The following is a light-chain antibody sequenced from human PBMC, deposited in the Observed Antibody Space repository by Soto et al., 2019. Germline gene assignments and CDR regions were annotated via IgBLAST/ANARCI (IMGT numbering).Light chain of an antibody. J-gene: IGLJ1*01. Sequence: QSVLTQPPSVSGPPGQRVTISCTGSSSNIGAGYDVHWYQQLPGTAPKLLIYGNSNRPSGVPDRFSGSKSGTSAALAITGFEAEDEADYYCQSDDSSLSGYVFGTGTKLTVL. CDR1: SSNIGAGYD. CDR2: GNS. V-gene: IGLV1-40*01. CDR3: QSDDSSLSGYV.